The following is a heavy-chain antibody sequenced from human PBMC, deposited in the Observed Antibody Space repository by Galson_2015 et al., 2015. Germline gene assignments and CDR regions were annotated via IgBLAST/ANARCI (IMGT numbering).Heavy chain of an antibody. D-gene: IGHD6-6*01. CDR2: ICPGDSDT. CDR1: GYSFTSHW. Sequence: QSGAEVKKPGESLKISCKASGYSFTSHWIGWVRQMPGKGLEWMGIICPGDSDTRYTPSFQGQVTISADKSISTAYLQWSSLKASDTAMYYCARQSLRVFSSPFDYWGQGALVTVSS. CDR3: ARQSLRVFSSPFDY. J-gene: IGHJ4*02. V-gene: IGHV5-51*01.